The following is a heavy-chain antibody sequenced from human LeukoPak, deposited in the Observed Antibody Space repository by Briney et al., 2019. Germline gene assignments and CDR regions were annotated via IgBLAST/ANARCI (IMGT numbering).Heavy chain of an antibody. D-gene: IGHD6-19*01. CDR1: GYSISSGYY. J-gene: IGHJ5*02. V-gene: IGHV4-38-2*02. CDR2: IYHSGST. Sequence: SETLSLTCTVSGYSISSGYYWGWIRQPPGKGLEWIGEIYHSGSTNYNPSLKSRVTISVDKSKNQFSLKLSSVTAADTAVYYCARAAVAARWFVPWGQGTLVTVSS. CDR3: ARAAVAARWFVP.